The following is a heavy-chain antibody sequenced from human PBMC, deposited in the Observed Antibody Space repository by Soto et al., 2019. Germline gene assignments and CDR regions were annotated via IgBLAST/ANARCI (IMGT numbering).Heavy chain of an antibody. Sequence: EVQLVESGGGLVQPGESLRLSCAASGFTFDYYWMHWVRQAPGKGLVWVSRVHSDGTTTTYADSVKGRFTISRDNARNTVSLKMSRLRAEETAIYYCARGDRGGFDLWGHGTVVTVSS. D-gene: IGHD3-10*01. CDR3: ARGDRGGFDL. V-gene: IGHV3-74*01. CDR2: VHSDGTTT. CDR1: GFTFDYYW. J-gene: IGHJ3*01.